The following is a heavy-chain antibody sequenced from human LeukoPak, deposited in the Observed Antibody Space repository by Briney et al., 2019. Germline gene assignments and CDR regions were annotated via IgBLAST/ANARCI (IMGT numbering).Heavy chain of an antibody. J-gene: IGHJ4*02. Sequence: SETLSLTCTVSGYSISNGYYWGWIRQPPGKVLEWIGSISHSGRTYYNPSLKSRVTISVDTSKTQFSLTLTSLTAADTALYYCARDGGYCSSTSCLGVDYWGQGTLVTVSS. CDR2: ISHSGRT. CDR3: ARDGGYCSSTSCLGVDY. V-gene: IGHV4-38-2*02. CDR1: GYSISNGYY. D-gene: IGHD2-2*01.